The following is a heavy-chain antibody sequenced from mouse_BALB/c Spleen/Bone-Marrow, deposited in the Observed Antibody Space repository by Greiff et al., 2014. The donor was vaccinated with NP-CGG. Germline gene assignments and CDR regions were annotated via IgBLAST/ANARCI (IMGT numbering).Heavy chain of an antibody. CDR1: GYTITSFY. CDR2: INPPTDDI. D-gene: IGHD6-2*01. CDR3: TIWPVSVITY. J-gene: IGHJ4*01. V-gene: IGHV1-7*01. Sequence: VQLQQSGAELAKPGASVRLSCKASGYTITSFYLHWVKQRPGLGLEWIGCINPPTDDIEFDPKFRVKATLTADQSSSTAYMQLSSLTSEDSAVYYCTIWPVSVITYWGQGTSVTVSS.